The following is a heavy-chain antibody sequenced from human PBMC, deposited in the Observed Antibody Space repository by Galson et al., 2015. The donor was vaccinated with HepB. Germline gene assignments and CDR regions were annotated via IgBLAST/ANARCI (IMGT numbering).Heavy chain of an antibody. Sequence: SLRLSCAASGFTFSSYAMSWVRQAPGKGLEWVSAISGSGGSTYYADSVKGRFTISRDNSKNTLYLQMNSLRAEDTAVYYCAKAMGGWFGGHLKNTIFDYWGQGTLVTVSS. CDR3: AKAMGGWFGGHLKNTIFDY. V-gene: IGHV3-23*01. J-gene: IGHJ4*02. CDR1: GFTFSSYA. CDR2: ISGSGGST. D-gene: IGHD3-10*01.